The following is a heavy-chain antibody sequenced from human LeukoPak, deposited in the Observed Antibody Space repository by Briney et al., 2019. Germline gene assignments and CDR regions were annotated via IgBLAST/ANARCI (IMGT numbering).Heavy chain of an antibody. D-gene: IGHD6-13*01. V-gene: IGHV1-18*01. Sequence: GASVNVSCKASGYTFTSYGISCVRQAPGQGREWMGWISAYNGNTNYAQKLQGRVTMTTDTSTSTAYMELRSLRSDDTAVYYCARASGPPARVQLVFDYWGQGTLVTVSS. CDR2: ISAYNGNT. CDR1: GYTFTSYG. CDR3: ARASGPPARVQLVFDY. J-gene: IGHJ4*02.